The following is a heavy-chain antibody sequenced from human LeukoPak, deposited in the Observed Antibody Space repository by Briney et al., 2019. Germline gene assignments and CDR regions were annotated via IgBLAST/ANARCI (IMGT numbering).Heavy chain of an antibody. Sequence: SETLSLTCTVSGGSISSYYWSWIRQPPGKGLEWIGYIYYSGSTNYNPSLKSRVTISVDTSKNQFSLKLSSVTAADTAVYYCARATVLTYTYYYGVDVWGQGTTVTVSS. CDR1: GGSISSYY. J-gene: IGHJ6*02. CDR3: ARATVLTYTYYYGVDV. V-gene: IGHV4-59*01. CDR2: IYYSGST. D-gene: IGHD4-23*01.